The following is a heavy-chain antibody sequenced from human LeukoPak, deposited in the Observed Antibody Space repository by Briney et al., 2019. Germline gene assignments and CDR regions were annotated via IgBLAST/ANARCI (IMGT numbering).Heavy chain of an antibody. Sequence: SETLSLTCAVYGGSFSGYYWSWIRQPPGKGLEWIGYIYSSGSTNYNPSLKSQVTISVDTSKNQFSLKLSSVTAADTALYYCARGGPRGYSYGQFDPWGQGTLVTVSS. CDR2: IYSSGST. V-gene: IGHV4-59*01. CDR3: ARGGPRGYSYGQFDP. CDR1: GGSFSGYY. J-gene: IGHJ5*02. D-gene: IGHD5-18*01.